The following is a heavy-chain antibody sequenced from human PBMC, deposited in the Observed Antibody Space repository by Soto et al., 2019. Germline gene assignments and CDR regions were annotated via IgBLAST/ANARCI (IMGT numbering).Heavy chain of an antibody. CDR1: GFTLSSYS. V-gene: IGHV3-21*01. Sequence: GGSLRLSCAASGFTLSSYSMNWVRQAPGKGLEWISSISSSSSYIYYADSVKGRFTISRDNAKNSLYLQLNSLRAEDTAVYYCARRNFYYYGMDVWGQGTTVTVSS. CDR2: ISSSSSYI. CDR3: ARRNFYYYGMDV. J-gene: IGHJ6*02.